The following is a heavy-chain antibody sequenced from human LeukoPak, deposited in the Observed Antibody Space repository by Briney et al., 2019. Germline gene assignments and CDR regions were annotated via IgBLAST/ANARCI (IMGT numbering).Heavy chain of an antibody. J-gene: IGHJ3*02. Sequence: ASVKVSCKVSGYTLTELSMHWVRQAPGKGLEWMGGFDPEDGETIYAQKFQGRVTMTEDTSTDTAYMELSSLRSEDTAVYYCATDNRNDYGDYFNAFDIWGQGTMVTVSS. V-gene: IGHV1-24*01. CDR2: FDPEDGET. CDR3: ATDNRNDYGDYFNAFDI. CDR1: GYTLTELS. D-gene: IGHD4-17*01.